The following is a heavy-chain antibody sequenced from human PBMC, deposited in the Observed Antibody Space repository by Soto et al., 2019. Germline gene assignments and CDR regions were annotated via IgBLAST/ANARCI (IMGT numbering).Heavy chain of an antibody. CDR3: ARARCWKTCSAGGYYMDV. CDR2: SSSSGSTI. V-gene: IGHV3-11*01. D-gene: IGHD3-16*01. J-gene: IGHJ6*03. Sequence: GGSLRLSCAASGFNFSYYYMGWIRQAPGKGLEWVSYSSSSGSTIYYADSMKGRFTISRDNAKNSLYLQMNSLSAEDTAVYYCARARCWKTCSAGGYYMDVWGKGTTVTVSS. CDR1: GFNFSYYY.